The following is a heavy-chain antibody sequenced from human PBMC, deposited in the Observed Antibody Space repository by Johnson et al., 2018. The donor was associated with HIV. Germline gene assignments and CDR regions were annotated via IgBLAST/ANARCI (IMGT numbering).Heavy chain of an antibody. Sequence: VQLVESGGGLVQPGRSLRLSCAASGFTFDDYAMHWVRQAPGKGLEWVSGISWNSGSIGYADSVKGRFTISRDNSKTTLYLQMNSLRDEDTAVYYCANSLLLDAFNIWGQGTMVTVSS. CDR3: ANSLLLDAFNI. J-gene: IGHJ3*02. CDR1: GFTFDDYA. V-gene: IGHV3-9*01. CDR2: ISWNSGSI.